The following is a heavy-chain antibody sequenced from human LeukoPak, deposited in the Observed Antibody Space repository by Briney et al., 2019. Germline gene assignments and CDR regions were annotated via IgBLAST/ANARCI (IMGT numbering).Heavy chain of an antibody. CDR3: AREIQLWPFDY. J-gene: IGHJ4*02. D-gene: IGHD5-18*01. Sequence: GGSLRLSCATSGFTLSSYWMHRVRHVPGKGLEWLSRINNDGVSTSYADSVKGRFTISRDNSKNTLYLQMNSLRAEDTAVYYCAREIQLWPFDYWGQGTLVTVSS. V-gene: IGHV3-74*01. CDR2: INNDGVST. CDR1: GFTLSSYW.